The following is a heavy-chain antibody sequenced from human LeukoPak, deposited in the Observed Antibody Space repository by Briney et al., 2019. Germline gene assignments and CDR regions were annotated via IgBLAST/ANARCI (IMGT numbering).Heavy chain of an antibody. CDR2: IYYREST. D-gene: IGHD3-16*02. J-gene: IGHJ5*02. CDR3: ARDWDDYVWGSYRRGFDP. CDR1: GGPVSSGLYY. Sequence: SETLSLTCTVSGGPVSSGLYYWSPLPPPPGKGLEWIRYIYYRESTNYNPSLKSRVTISVDTSKYQFTLKLSSVTAADTAVYYCARDWDDYVWGSYRRGFDPWGQGALVTVAS. V-gene: IGHV4-61*01.